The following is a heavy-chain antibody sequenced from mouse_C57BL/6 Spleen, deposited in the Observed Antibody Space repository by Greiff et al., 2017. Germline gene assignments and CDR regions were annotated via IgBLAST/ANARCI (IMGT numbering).Heavy chain of an antibody. CDR1: GFTFSDYY. D-gene: IGHD2-1*01. CDR2: INYDGSST. CDR3: AREGYYGNYVDYAMDY. V-gene: IGHV5-16*01. J-gene: IGHJ4*01. Sequence: EVMLVESEGGLVQPGSSMKLSCTASGFTFSDYYMAWVRQVPEKGLEWVANINYDGSSTFYLDSLKSRFIISRDNAKNILYLQMSSLKYEDTATYYCAREGYYGNYVDYAMDYWGQGTSVTVSS.